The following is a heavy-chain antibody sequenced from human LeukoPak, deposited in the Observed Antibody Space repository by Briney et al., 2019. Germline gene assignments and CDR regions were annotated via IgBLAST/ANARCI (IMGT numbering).Heavy chain of an antibody. J-gene: IGHJ4*02. CDR2: INSDGSST. CDR3: ARVLPYSGSYSIDY. Sequence: GGSLRLSCAASGFTFSSYWMHWVRQAPGKGLVWVSCINSDGSSTSYADSVKGRFTISRDNAKNTLYLQMNSLRAEDTAVYYCARVLPYSGSYSIDYWGQGTLVTVSS. V-gene: IGHV3-74*01. D-gene: IGHD1-26*01. CDR1: GFTFSSYW.